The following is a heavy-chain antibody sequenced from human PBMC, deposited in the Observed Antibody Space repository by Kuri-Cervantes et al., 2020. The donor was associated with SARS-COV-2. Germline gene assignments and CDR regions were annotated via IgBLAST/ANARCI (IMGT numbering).Heavy chain of an antibody. CDR2: IDWDDXK. CDR3: AHRRVVXXXSYFDY. V-gene: IGHV2-70*12. D-gene: IGHD2-2*01. CDR1: GFSLSXSGMR. Sequence: SGPTLVXXTQXXXXXCTFSGFSLSXSGMRASWIRQPPGXALEWXARIDWDDXKFYSTSLKTRLTISKDTSKNQVVLTMTXMDPVDTATXXCAHRRVVXXXSYFDYWGQGTLVTVSS. J-gene: IGHJ4*02.